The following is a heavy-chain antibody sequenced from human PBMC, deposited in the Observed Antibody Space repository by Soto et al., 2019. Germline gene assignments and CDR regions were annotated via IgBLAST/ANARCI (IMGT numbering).Heavy chain of an antibody. CDR1: GFTFSDYY. CDR3: ARDNEDTAMVRYYYYYGMDV. V-gene: IGHV3-11*01. Sequence: PGGSLRLSCAASGFTFSDYYMSWIRQAPGKGLEWVSYISSSGSTIYYADSVKGRFTISRDNAKNSLYLQMNSLRAEDTAVYYCARDNEDTAMVRYYYYYGMDVWGQGTTVTVSS. J-gene: IGHJ6*02. CDR2: ISSSGSTI. D-gene: IGHD5-18*01.